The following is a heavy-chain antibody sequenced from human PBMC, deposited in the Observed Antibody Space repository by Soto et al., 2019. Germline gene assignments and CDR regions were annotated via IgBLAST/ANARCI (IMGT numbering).Heavy chain of an antibody. CDR1: GGTFSSXT. D-gene: IGHD5-18*01. Sequence: QVQLVQSGAEVKKPGSSVKVSCXXXGGTFSSXTXXXXXXAPGQGLEWMGGNIHIYGTDNYAQKFQGRVTTTADASTKTAYRELISLRSENTAVYYCAKDRQSDMESYYSYAMDVWGQGTTVTVS. J-gene: IGHJ6*02. CDR2: NIHIYGTD. CDR3: AKDRQSDMESYYSYAMDV. V-gene: IGHV1-69*01.